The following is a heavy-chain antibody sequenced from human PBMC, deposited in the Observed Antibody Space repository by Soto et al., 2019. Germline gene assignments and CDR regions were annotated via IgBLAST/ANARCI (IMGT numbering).Heavy chain of an antibody. J-gene: IGHJ6*04. CDR1: GFTFSDYW. CDR3: MRDYPGV. Sequence: PGGSLRLSCAASGFTFSDYWMSWVRQAPGKGLEWVAKIKEDGSEKYYVDSVKSRFTISRDTAKNSPDLQMNSLRGEDTAVYYCMRDYPGVWGKGTTVTVSS. CDR2: IKEDGSEK. V-gene: IGHV3-7*01.